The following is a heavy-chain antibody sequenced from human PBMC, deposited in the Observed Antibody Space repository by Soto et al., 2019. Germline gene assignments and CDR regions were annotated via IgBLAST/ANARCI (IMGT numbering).Heavy chain of an antibody. D-gene: IGHD4-17*01. CDR2: ISGSGGST. CDR1: GFTFSSYA. Sequence: EVQLLESGGGLVQSGGSLRLSCAGSGFTFSSYAMSWVRQAPGKGLEWVSVISGSGGSTYYADSVKGRFTISRDNSKNTLYLKMNSLRAEDTAVYYCAKQKTTVTRYDAFDIWGQGTMVTVSS. CDR3: AKQKTTVTRYDAFDI. V-gene: IGHV3-23*01. J-gene: IGHJ3*02.